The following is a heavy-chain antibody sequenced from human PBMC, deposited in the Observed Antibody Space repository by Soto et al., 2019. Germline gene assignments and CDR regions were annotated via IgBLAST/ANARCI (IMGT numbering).Heavy chain of an antibody. D-gene: IGHD3-22*01. J-gene: IGHJ6*02. CDR2: IYYSGST. V-gene: IGHV4-59*01. CDR1: GGSISSYY. CDR3: ARDVRGGRADRDYDSMGRAYYYGMDV. Sequence: QVQLQESGPGLVKPSETLSLTCTVSGGSISSYYWSWIRQPPGKGLEWIGYIYYSGSTNYNPSLKSRVTISVDTSKNQFSLKLSSVTAADTAVYYCARDVRGGRADRDYDSMGRAYYYGMDVWGQGTTVTVSS.